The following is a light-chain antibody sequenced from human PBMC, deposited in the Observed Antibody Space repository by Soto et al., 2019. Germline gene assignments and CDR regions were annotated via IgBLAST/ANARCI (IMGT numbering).Light chain of an antibody. V-gene: IGKV1-5*03. Sequence: IQMAQAPSTLSDFLGDRVTITCRASQSISSWLAWYQQKPGKAPKLLVYQASTLESGVPLRFSGSGSGTEFTLTINSLQSDDFATYYCQQYDSYSWTFGQGTKVDI. CDR1: QSISSW. J-gene: IGKJ1*01. CDR2: QAS. CDR3: QQYDSYSWT.